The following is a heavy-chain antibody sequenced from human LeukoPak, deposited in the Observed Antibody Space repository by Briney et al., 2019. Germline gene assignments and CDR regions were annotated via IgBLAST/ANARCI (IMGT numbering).Heavy chain of an antibody. CDR2: INHSGRT. D-gene: IGHD4/OR15-4a*01. Sequence: SETLSLTCAVYGGSFSGYYCTWIRQSPGKGLEWIGDINHSGRTNYNPSLKSRVTISADTSKNQFSLKMTSMTAADTAVYYCVRSVKLVLITYHHYYMDVWGKGNTVTVSS. J-gene: IGHJ6*03. V-gene: IGHV4-34*01. CDR3: VRSVKLVLITYHHYYMDV. CDR1: GGSFSGYY.